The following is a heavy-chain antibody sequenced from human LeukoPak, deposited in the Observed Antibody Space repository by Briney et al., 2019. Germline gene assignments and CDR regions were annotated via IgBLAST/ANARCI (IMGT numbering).Heavy chain of an antibody. CDR1: GFTFSNYA. V-gene: IGHV3-23*01. CDR3: ADAPNAGY. D-gene: IGHD2-2*01. Sequence: PGVTVRLPCAVSGFTFSNYAMSGVRQAPGKGLEWVSYIGGPGGRTYYAESVQDRYPNSRDNSKKRLFLAENGQRVQDRAVYLCADAPNAGYWGRGTLVTVSS. CDR2: IGGPGGRT. J-gene: IGHJ4*02.